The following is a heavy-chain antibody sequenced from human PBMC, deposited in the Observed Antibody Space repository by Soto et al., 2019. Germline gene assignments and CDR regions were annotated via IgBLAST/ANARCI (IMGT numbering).Heavy chain of an antibody. CDR3: ARGRSSSWFSDY. V-gene: IGHV1-8*01. D-gene: IGHD6-13*01. Sequence: QVQLVQSGAEVKKPGASVKVSCKTSGYTFTSYDINWMRQATGHGLEWMGWMNPNSGNTGYAQNLQGRVTMTRNTSISTAYMELSGLRSDDTAVYYCARGRSSSWFSDYWGQGTLVIVSS. CDR1: GYTFTSYD. CDR2: MNPNSGNT. J-gene: IGHJ4*02.